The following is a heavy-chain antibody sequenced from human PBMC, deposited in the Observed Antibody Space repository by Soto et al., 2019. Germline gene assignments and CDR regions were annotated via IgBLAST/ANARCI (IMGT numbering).Heavy chain of an antibody. CDR3: ARDQGVVVTADNWFDP. J-gene: IGHJ5*02. CDR1: GGSITDYS. V-gene: IGHV4-4*07. D-gene: IGHD2-21*02. Sequence: SETLSLTCTVSGGSITDYSWVWIRQPAGKGLEWIGRIFSSGSTNYNPSLKGRITMSLDTSKNQFSLKLDSATATDTAVYFCARDQGVVVTADNWFDPWGQGILVTVSS. CDR2: IFSSGST.